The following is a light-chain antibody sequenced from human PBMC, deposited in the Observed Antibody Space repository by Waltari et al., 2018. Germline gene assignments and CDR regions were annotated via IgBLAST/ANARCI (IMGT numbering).Light chain of an antibody. J-gene: IGKJ2*01. CDR1: QSISNW. CDR3: QQYNTYSS. Sequence: DMQRTQSPSSLSASVGDRVNITCRASQSISNWLAWYQQKPGKAPILLIYKASILKSGVPSRFSCSGSGTQFTLTISSLQPGDFATYYCQQYNTYSSFGQGTKLEIK. V-gene: IGKV1-5*03. CDR2: KAS.